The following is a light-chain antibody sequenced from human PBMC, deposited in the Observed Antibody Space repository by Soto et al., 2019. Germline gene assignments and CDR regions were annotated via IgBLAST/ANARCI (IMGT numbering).Light chain of an antibody. V-gene: IGKV1-9*01. CDR3: QRLRMYPST. CDR2: AAS. Sequence: IQLTQSPSSLSASVGDRVTITCRASQDIAIYLAWYQQKPGEAPKLLIYAASTLYGGVPSRFSGSGSGTDFALTIPSRQAEDFATYYCQRLRMYPSTFGGGTKVEIK. J-gene: IGKJ4*01. CDR1: QDIAIY.